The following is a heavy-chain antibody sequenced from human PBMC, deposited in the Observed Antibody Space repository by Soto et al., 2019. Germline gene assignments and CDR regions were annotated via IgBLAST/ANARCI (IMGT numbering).Heavy chain of an antibody. CDR3: ATHRSGRFLEWLPEGSLGY. J-gene: IGHJ4*02. CDR1: GSTLTDLS. V-gene: IGHV1-24*01. CDR2: FDPEDGET. D-gene: IGHD3-3*01. Sequence: QVQLVQSGAEVKKPGASVKVSCKVSGSTLTDLSMQWVRQAPGNGLEWMGGFDPEDGETLYSQKFQGRVTMTEDTATDTAYMELSSLMSEDKAVYYCATHRSGRFLEWLPEGSLGYWGQGTLVTVSS.